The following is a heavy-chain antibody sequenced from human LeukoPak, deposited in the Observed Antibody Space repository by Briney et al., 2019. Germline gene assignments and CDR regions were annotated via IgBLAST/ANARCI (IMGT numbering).Heavy chain of an antibody. CDR3: ARDVSRDVSCYTD. D-gene: IGHD2-2*02. CDR1: GFTFSSYG. Sequence: GGSLRLSCAASGFTFSSYGMHWVRQAPGKGLEWVAFIRYDGSNKYYADSVKGRFTISRDNSKNTLYLQMNSLRVDDTAVYFCARDVSRDVSCYTDWGQGTLVTVSS. J-gene: IGHJ4*02. CDR2: IRYDGSNK. V-gene: IGHV3-30*02.